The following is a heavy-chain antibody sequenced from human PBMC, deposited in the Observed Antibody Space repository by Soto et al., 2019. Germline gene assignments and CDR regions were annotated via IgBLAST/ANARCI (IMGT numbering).Heavy chain of an antibody. CDR1: GFTFSSYG. V-gene: IGHV3-30*03. CDR2: ISYDGDNK. D-gene: IGHD3-22*01. Sequence: PGGSLRLSCAASGFTFSSYGMHWVRQAPGKGLEWVAVISYDGDNKYYADSVKGRFTISRDSSKNTLYLQMYSLRAEDTAVYYCTTMIVVPLTSGLDYWGQGTLVTVSS. CDR3: TTMIVVPLTSGLDY. J-gene: IGHJ4*02.